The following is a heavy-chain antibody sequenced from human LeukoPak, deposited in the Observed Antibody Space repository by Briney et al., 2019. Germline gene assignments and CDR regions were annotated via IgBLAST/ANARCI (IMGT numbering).Heavy chain of an antibody. CDR1: GFTFSGYW. V-gene: IGHV3-7*01. Sequence: PGGSLRLSCAASGFTFSGYWMTWVRQAPGKGLGWGASIKHVGSETYYVDSVKGGFTISRDNARNSLYLQMNSLRAEDTAVYYCARTPNYYDSSGYYLTGFDPWGQGTLVTVSS. CDR3: ARTPNYYDSSGYYLTGFDP. CDR2: IKHVGSET. J-gene: IGHJ5*02. D-gene: IGHD3-22*01.